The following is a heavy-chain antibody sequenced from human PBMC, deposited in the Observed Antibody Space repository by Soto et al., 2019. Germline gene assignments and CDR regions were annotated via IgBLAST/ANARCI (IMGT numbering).Heavy chain of an antibody. Sequence: EVQLVESGGGLVQPGGSLRLSCAASGFTVSSNYMSWVRQAPGKGLEWVSVIYSGGSTYYADSVKGRFTISRHNSKNTLYLQMTRLGAEDTAVYYCARGGRGYYYGSGSYYMTHYYYGMDVWGQGTTVTVSS. CDR3: ARGGRGYYYGSGSYYMTHYYYGMDV. J-gene: IGHJ6*02. D-gene: IGHD3-10*01. CDR2: IYSGGST. CDR1: GFTVSSNY. V-gene: IGHV3-53*04.